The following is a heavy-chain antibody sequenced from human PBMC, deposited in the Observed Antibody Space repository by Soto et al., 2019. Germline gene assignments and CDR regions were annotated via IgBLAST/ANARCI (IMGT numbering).Heavy chain of an antibody. CDR3: ARIGVPGREYDSSRTPVGY. D-gene: IGHD3-22*01. Sequence: QVPLVQSGAEVKKPGSSVKVSCKASGGTFSSYAISWVRQAPGQGLEWMGGIIPIFGTANYAQKFQGRVTITADESTCTAYMALSSLRSEDTAVYYCARIGVPGREYDSSRTPVGYWGQGTLVTVSS. CDR2: IIPIFGTA. CDR1: GGTFSSYA. V-gene: IGHV1-69*01. J-gene: IGHJ4*02.